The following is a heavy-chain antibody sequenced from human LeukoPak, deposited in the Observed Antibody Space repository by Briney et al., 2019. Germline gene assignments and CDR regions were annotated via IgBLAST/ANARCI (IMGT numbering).Heavy chain of an antibody. CDR1: GYIFTSYD. Sequence: ASVKVSCKASGYIFTSYDINWVRQATGQGLEWMGWVNPNNGNTGFAQKFQGRVTMSRDTSISTAYMELRSLRSEETAVYYCVRESTIEVAGSDAFDIWGQGTKVIVSS. CDR2: VNPNNGNT. V-gene: IGHV1-8*02. CDR3: VRESTIEVAGSDAFDI. J-gene: IGHJ3*02. D-gene: IGHD6-19*01.